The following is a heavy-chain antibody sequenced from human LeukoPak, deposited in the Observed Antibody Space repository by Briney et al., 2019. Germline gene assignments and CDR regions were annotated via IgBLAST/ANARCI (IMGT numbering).Heavy chain of an antibody. CDR3: ARGRPYYDFWSGYYYYYYMDV. CDR1: GYTFTSYD. D-gene: IGHD3-3*01. V-gene: IGHV1-8*01. Sequence: ASVKVSCKASGYTFTSYDINWVRQVTGQGLEWMGWMNPNSGNTGYAQKFQGRVTMTRNTSISTAYMELSSLRSEDTAVYYCARGRPYYDFWSGYYYYYYMDVWGKGTTVTVSS. CDR2: MNPNSGNT. J-gene: IGHJ6*03.